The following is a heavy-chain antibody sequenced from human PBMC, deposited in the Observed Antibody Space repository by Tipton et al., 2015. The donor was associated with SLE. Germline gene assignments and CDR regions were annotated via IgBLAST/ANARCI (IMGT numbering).Heavy chain of an antibody. D-gene: IGHD3-3*01. J-gene: IGHJ4*02. CDR1: GGSISSGGYY. V-gene: IGHV4-31*03. CDR3: ARVMTIFGVVTYFDY. Sequence: TLSLTCTVSGGSISSGGYYWSWIRQHPGKGLEWIGFIYYSGSTYYNPSLKSRVTISVDTSKNQFSLKLSSVTAADTAVYYCARVMTIFGVVTYFDYWGQGTLVTVSS. CDR2: IYYSGST.